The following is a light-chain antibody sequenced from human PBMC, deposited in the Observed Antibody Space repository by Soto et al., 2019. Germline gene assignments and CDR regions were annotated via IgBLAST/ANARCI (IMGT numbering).Light chain of an antibody. V-gene: IGKV1-39*01. CDR1: QSISSY. CDR3: QQSYSTPIT. J-gene: IGKJ5*01. Sequence: DIQMTQSPSSLSASVGDRVTITCRASQSISSYLNWYQQKPGKAPKLLIYDASSLQSGGPSRFSGSRSGTDFTLTISSLQPEDFATYYCQQSYSTPITFGQGTRLEIK. CDR2: DAS.